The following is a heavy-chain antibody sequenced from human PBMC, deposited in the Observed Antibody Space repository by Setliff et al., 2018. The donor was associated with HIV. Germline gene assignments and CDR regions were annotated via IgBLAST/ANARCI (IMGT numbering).Heavy chain of an antibody. CDR3: AREAPSEPTRYYNFRSGYPDWFDP. CDR2: IYNGGAS. J-gene: IGHJ5*02. V-gene: IGHV4-39*07. Sequence: SETLSLTCIVTGDSIISGSYYWAWIRQPPGKGLEWIGTIYNGGASHYNPSLKSRVIIFLDPSKNQFSLELTSVTAADTAVYYCAREAPSEPTRYYNFRSGYPDWFDPWGPGTLVTVSS. CDR1: GDSIISGSYY. D-gene: IGHD3-3*01.